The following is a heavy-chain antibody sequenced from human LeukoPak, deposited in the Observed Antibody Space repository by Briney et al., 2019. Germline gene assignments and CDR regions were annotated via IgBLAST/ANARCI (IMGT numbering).Heavy chain of an antibody. CDR2: ISAYNGNT. V-gene: IGHV1-18*01. Sequence: GASVKVSCKASGYTFTSYGISWVRQAPGQGLEWMGWISAYNGNTNYAQKLQGRVTMTTDTSTSTAYMELRSLRSEDTAVYYCARGVVMSGIAVAGDKFDYWGQGTLVTVSS. D-gene: IGHD6-19*01. CDR1: GYTFTSYG. J-gene: IGHJ4*02. CDR3: ARGVVMSGIAVAGDKFDY.